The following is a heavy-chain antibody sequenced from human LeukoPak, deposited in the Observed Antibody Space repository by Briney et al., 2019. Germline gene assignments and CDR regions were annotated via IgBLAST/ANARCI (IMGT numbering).Heavy chain of an antibody. V-gene: IGHV1-18*01. J-gene: IGHJ4*02. D-gene: IGHD4-17*01. CDR3: ARARPYGDYALAGY. CDR1: GFPFTTYG. CDR2: VCAYNGYT. Sequence: ASVKVSCKASGFPFTTYGFTWLRQAPGKGLEWMGWVCAYNGYTNYARSIQGRVTMTTDTSTRTVYLELRSLRSDDTAVYYCARARPYGDYALAGYWGQGTLVTVSS.